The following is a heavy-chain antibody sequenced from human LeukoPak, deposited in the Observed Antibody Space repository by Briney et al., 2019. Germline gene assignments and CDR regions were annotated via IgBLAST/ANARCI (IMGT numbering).Heavy chain of an antibody. CDR2: INPNSGGT. CDR1: GYTFTGYY. Sequence: ASVKVSCKASGYTFTGYYMHWVRQAPGQGLEWMGWINPNSGGTNYAQKFQGRVTMTRDTSISTAYMELSRLRSDDTAVYYCARDPVVYDSSGYYYLGGAVWFDPWGQGTLVTVS. D-gene: IGHD3-22*01. CDR3: ARDPVVYDSSGYYYLGGAVWFDP. J-gene: IGHJ5*02. V-gene: IGHV1-2*02.